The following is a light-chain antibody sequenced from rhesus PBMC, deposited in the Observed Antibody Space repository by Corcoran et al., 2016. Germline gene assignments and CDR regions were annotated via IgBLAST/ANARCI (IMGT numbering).Light chain of an antibody. Sequence: DIQMTQSPSSLSASVGDRVTITCRASENVNNYLNWYQQKPGKSPKILIYKASTLQSGVPSRFSGSGSGTDYTFTISRLQPEDVATYYCQHGYGTPFTFGPGTKLDIK. CDR2: KAS. J-gene: IGKJ3*01. CDR3: QHGYGTPFT. V-gene: IGKV1-74*01. CDR1: ENVNNY.